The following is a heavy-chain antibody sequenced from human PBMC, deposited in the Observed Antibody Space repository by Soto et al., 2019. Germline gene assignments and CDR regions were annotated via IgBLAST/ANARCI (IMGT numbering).Heavy chain of an antibody. CDR3: AKNWNWGSLVH. D-gene: IGHD7-27*01. Sequence: PSETLSLTCTVSGGSISSYYWSWIRQPPGKGLEWIGFIYYSGSTNYNPSLKSRVTISVDTPKNQFSLKLSSLTAADTAVYYCAKNWNWGSLVHWGQGTLVTVSS. J-gene: IGHJ4*02. V-gene: IGHV4-59*08. CDR1: GGSISSYY. CDR2: IYYSGST.